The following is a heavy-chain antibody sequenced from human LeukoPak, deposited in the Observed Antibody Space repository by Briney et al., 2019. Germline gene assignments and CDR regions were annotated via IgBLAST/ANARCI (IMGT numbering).Heavy chain of an antibody. D-gene: IGHD6-19*01. CDR2: ISSSGSTI. CDR1: GFTFSDYY. Sequence: GGSLRLSCAASGFTFSDYYMSWIRQAPGKGLEWVSYISSSGSTIYYADSVKGRFTISRDNSKNTLYLQMNSLRAEDTAVYYCAKSPSGWLYYFDYWGQGTLVTVSS. CDR3: AKSPSGWLYYFDY. V-gene: IGHV3-11*01. J-gene: IGHJ4*02.